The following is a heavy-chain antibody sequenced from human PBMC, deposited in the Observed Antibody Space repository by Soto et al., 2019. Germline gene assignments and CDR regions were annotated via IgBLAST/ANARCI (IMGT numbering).Heavy chain of an antibody. D-gene: IGHD6-6*01. V-gene: IGHV1-69*13. CDR3: AREYRSSSGRFDN. J-gene: IGHJ4*02. Sequence: SVKVSCKASGVSFSSYAISWVRQAPGQGLEWMGGIIPIFGTPSYAQKFQGRVTITADESTSTAYMELSSLRSEDTAVYYCAREYRSSSGRFDNWGQGTLVTVSS. CDR1: GVSFSSYA. CDR2: IIPIFGTP.